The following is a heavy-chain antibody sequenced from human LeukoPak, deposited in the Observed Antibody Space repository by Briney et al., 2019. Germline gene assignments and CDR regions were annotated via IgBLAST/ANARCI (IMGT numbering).Heavy chain of an antibody. D-gene: IGHD6-6*01. CDR3: AKDREGYSSSEPFDY. CDR1: GFTFSSYA. CDR2: ISYDGSNK. Sequence: LTGRSLRLSCAASGFTFSSYAMHWVRQAPGKGLEWVALISYDGSNKYYADSVKGRFTISRDNSKNTLYLQMNSLRAEDTAVYYCAKDREGYSSSEPFDYWGQGTLVTVSS. V-gene: IGHV3-30-3*01. J-gene: IGHJ4*02.